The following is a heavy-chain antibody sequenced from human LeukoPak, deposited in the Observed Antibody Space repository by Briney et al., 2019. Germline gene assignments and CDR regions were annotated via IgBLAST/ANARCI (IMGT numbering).Heavy chain of an antibody. J-gene: IGHJ6*02. CDR2: INHSGST. D-gene: IGHD1-26*01. V-gene: IGHV4-34*01. Sequence: ASETLSLTCAVYGGSFSGYYWSWIRQPPGKGLEWIGEINHSGSTNYNPSLKSRVTISVDTSKNQFSLKLSSVTAADTAVYYCARGGYSGSYNQSYYYYYGMDVWGQGTTVTVSS. CDR3: ARGGYSGSYNQSYYYYYGMDV. CDR1: GGSFSGYY.